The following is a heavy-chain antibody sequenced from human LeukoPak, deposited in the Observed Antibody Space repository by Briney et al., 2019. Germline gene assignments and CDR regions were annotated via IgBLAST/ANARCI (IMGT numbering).Heavy chain of an antibody. V-gene: IGHV4-39*07. CDR3: ARDAIYDSSGYYYVAAFDI. CDR1: GGSISSSSYY. D-gene: IGHD3-22*01. Sequence: PSETLSLTCTVSGGSISSSSYYWGWIRQPPGKGLEWIGSIYYSGSTYYNPSLKSRVTISVDTPKNQFSLKLSSVTAADTAVYYCARDAIYDSSGYYYVAAFDIWGQGTMVTVSS. CDR2: IYYSGST. J-gene: IGHJ3*02.